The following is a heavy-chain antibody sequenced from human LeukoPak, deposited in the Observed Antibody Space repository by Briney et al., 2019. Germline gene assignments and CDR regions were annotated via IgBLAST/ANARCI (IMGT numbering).Heavy chain of an antibody. Sequence: PGGSLRLSCAASGFTFSSYSMNWVRQAPGEGLEWVSSISSSSSYIYYADSVKGRFTISRDNAKNSLYLQMNSLRAEDTAVYYCARSGYYYDSSGRTYYFDYWGQGTLVTVSS. CDR1: GFTFSSYS. J-gene: IGHJ4*02. D-gene: IGHD3-22*01. CDR2: ISSSSSYI. CDR3: ARSGYYYDSSGRTYYFDY. V-gene: IGHV3-21*01.